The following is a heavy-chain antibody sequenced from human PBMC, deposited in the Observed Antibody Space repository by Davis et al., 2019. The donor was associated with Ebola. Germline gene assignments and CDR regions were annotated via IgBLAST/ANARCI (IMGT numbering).Heavy chain of an antibody. D-gene: IGHD1-1*01. CDR2: IYPGDSDT. CDR3: ARSGTGYYYGMDV. CDR1: GYSFTSYW. Sequence: GESLKISCKGSGYSFTSYWIAWVRQMPGKGLEWMGIIYPGDSDTRYSPSFQGQVTISADKSISTAYLQWSSLKASDTAIYYCARSGTGYYYGMDVWGQGTTVTVSS. V-gene: IGHV5-51*01. J-gene: IGHJ6*02.